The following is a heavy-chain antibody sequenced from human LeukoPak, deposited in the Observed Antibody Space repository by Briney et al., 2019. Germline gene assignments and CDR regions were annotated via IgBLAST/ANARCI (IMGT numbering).Heavy chain of an antibody. D-gene: IGHD5-18*01. J-gene: IGHJ4*02. CDR3: VSPRGFSYGYFDY. CDR2: IYCSKNT. CDR1: GGSISSSSAY. V-gene: IGHV4-39*01. Sequence: SETLSLTCTVSGGSISSSSAYWGWIRQPPGKGLEWIGSIYCSKNTYYNPSLKSRVTISADTSKNQFSLTLGSVSATDTAVYYCVSPRGFSYGYFDYWGQGTLVTVSS.